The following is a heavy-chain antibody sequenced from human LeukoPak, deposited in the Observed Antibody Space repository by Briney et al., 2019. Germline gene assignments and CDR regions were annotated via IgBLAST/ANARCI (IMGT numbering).Heavy chain of an antibody. CDR2: ISYDGSNK. CDR1: GFTFSSYA. V-gene: IGHV3-30-3*01. D-gene: IGHD1-26*01. J-gene: IGHJ3*02. Sequence: GGSLRLSCAASGFTFSSYAMHWVRQAPGKGLEWVAVISYDGSNKHYADSVKGRFTISRDNSKNTLYLQMNSLRDEDTSLFYCGGDHSGGGLDIWGQGTMVTVSS. CDR3: GGDHSGGGLDI.